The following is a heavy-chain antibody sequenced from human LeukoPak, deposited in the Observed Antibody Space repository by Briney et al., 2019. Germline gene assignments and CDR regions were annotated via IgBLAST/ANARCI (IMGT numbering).Heavy chain of an antibody. CDR1: GFTFSSYA. CDR2: ISYDGSNK. J-gene: IGHJ4*02. D-gene: IGHD5-18*01. Sequence: GGSLRLSCAASGFTFSSYAMHWVRQAPGKGLEWVAVISYDGSNKHYADSVKGRFTISRDNSKNTLYLQMNSLRAEDTAVYYCARDSDTAMGTTLDYWGQGTLVTVSS. V-gene: IGHV3-30-3*01. CDR3: ARDSDTAMGTTLDY.